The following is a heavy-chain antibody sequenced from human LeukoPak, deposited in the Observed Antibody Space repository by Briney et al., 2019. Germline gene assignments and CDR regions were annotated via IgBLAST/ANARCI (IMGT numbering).Heavy chain of an antibody. J-gene: IGHJ4*02. V-gene: IGHV3-48*03. CDR1: GFTFRRYE. CDR3: ARANYYDISGYDY. Sequence: PGGSLRLSCAASGFTFRRYEMNWVRQAPGKGLEWVSYIASSGSTIYYADSVKGRSTISRDNAKNSLYLQMNSLRAEDTAVYYCARANYYDISGYDYWGQGTLVTVSS. CDR2: IASSGSTI. D-gene: IGHD3-22*01.